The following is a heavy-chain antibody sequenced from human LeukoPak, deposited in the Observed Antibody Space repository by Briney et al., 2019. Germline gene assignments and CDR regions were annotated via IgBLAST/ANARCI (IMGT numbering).Heavy chain of an antibody. Sequence: SVKVSCKASGGTFSSYAISWVRQAPGQGLEWMGRIIPIFGTANYAQKFQGRVTITTDESTSTAYMELSSLGSEDTAVYYCARGFLAPGLSGWYYVFDYWGQGTLVTVSS. CDR1: GGTFSSYA. V-gene: IGHV1-69*05. D-gene: IGHD6-19*01. CDR3: ARGFLAPGLSGWYYVFDY. J-gene: IGHJ4*02. CDR2: IIPIFGTA.